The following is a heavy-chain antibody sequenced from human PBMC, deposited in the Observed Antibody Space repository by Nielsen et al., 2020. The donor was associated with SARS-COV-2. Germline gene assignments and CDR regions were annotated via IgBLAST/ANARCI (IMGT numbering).Heavy chain of an antibody. CDR2: IYYSGST. Sequence: SETLSLTCTVSGGSISSGGYYWSWIRQPPGKGLEWIGYIYYSGSTNYNPSLKSRVTISVDTSKNQFSLKLSSVTAADTAVYYCARAVYCSSTSCYRYYYYYMDVWGKGTTVTVSS. V-gene: IGHV4-61*08. CDR1: GGSISSGGYY. J-gene: IGHJ6*03. D-gene: IGHD2-2*02. CDR3: ARAVYCSSTSCYRYYYYYMDV.